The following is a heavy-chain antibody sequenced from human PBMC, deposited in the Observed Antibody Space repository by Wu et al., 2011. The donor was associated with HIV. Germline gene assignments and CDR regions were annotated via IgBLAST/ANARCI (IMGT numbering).Heavy chain of an antibody. D-gene: IGHD2-15*01. J-gene: IGHJ4*02. CDR1: GYTFTGYY. CDR3: ARAGTYCSGGSCFPSEY. V-gene: IGHV1-2*02. CDR2: INPDSGDT. Sequence: VQLVQSGAEVKKPGASVKVSCKESGYTFTGYYMNWVRQAPGQGLEWMGWINPDSGDTNFAQKFQGRVTMTRDTSISTAYMELSRLRSDDTAVYYCARAGTYCSGGSCFPSEYWGQGTLVTVSS.